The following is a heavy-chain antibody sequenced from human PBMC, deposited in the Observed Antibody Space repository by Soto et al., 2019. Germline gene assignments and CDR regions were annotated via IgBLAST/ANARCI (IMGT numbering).Heavy chain of an antibody. J-gene: IGHJ4*02. CDR1: GFTFSSYS. CDR2: ISSSSSYI. D-gene: IGHD2-15*01. V-gene: IGHV3-21*01. Sequence: AGGSLRLSCAASGFTFSSYSMNWVRQAPGKGLEWVSSISSSSSYIYYADSVKGRFTISRDNAKNSLYLQMNSLRAEDTAVYYCARDSRGRYCSGGSCFGYYFDYWGQGTLVTVSS. CDR3: ARDSRGRYCSGGSCFGYYFDY.